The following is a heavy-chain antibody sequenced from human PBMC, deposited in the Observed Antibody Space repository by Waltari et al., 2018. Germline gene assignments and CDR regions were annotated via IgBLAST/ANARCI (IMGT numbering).Heavy chain of an antibody. CDR3: ARARYCSGGSCYDAFDI. CDR1: GGPISSGRHY. J-gene: IGHJ3*02. CDR2: LYYSGRT. Sequence: QVQLQESGPGLVKPSQPLSLTCPVSGGPISSGRHYWSLVRPHPGTGLEWTGYLYYSGRTYNNPSLKSLVTISVDTSKNQFSLKLGSVTAADTAVYYCARARYCSGGSCYDAFDIWRQGTMVTVSS. D-gene: IGHD2-15*01. V-gene: IGHV4-31*01.